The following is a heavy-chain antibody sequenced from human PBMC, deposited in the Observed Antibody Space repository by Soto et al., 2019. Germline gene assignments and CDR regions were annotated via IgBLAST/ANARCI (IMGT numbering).Heavy chain of an antibody. CDR3: AREGGSYDSGGYLIRGAFDI. CDR2: IYFRGNT. Sequence: SETLSLTCSVSGDSISRIDYYWTWIRQHPEKGLEWIGNIYFRGNTYYSPSLESRLTISVDTSKNQFSLKLTSVTAADTAVYYCAREGGSYDSGGYLIRGAFDIWGQGTMVIVSS. D-gene: IGHD3-22*01. CDR1: GDSISRIDYY. V-gene: IGHV4-31*03. J-gene: IGHJ3*02.